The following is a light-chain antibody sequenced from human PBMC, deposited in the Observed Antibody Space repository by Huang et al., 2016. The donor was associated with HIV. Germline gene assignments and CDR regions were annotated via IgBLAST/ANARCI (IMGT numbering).Light chain of an antibody. CDR1: QRVSSN. J-gene: IGKJ2*01. V-gene: IGKV3-15*01. Sequence: EIVMTQSPATLSVSPGERATLSCRASQRVSSNLAWYQQNPGQAPRLLIDGASTRATGIPARFSGSGSGTEFTLTISSLQSEDFAVYYCQQYNNWPPWYTFGQGTKLEIK. CDR2: GAS. CDR3: QQYNNWPPWYT.